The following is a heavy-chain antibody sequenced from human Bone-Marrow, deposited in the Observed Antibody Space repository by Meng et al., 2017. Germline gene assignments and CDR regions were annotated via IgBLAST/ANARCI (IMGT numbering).Heavy chain of an antibody. CDR3: ARDEDISAAGKLFGDY. J-gene: IGHJ4*02. CDR2: INPKSGDT. D-gene: IGHD6-13*01. Sequence: QATLVQSGETVKTPGASVKVSCKASGYTFPDYWLHWVRRAPGQGLEWMGRINPKSGDTHYAQRFQGRVTMTGDTSISTAYMELSGLRSDDTAMYYCARDEDISAAGKLFGDYWGQGTLVTVSS. V-gene: IGHV1-2*06. CDR1: GYTFPDYW.